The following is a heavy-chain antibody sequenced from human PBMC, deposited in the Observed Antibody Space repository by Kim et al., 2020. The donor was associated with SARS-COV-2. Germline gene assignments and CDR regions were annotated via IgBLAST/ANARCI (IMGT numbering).Heavy chain of an antibody. J-gene: IGHJ4*02. D-gene: IGHD3-9*01. CDR3: ARSRLSYDILTGYGY. Sequence: QKFQGRVTITRDTSASTAYMELSSLRSEDTAVYYCARSRLSYDILTGYGYWGQGTLVTVSP. V-gene: IGHV1-3*01.